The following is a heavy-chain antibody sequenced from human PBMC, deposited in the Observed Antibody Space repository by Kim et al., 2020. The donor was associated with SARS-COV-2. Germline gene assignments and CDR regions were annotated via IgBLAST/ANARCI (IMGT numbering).Heavy chain of an antibody. Sequence: GGSLRLSCAASGFTFSSYAMHWVRQAPGKGLEWVAVISYDGSNKYYADSVKGRFTISRDNSKNTLYLQMNSLRAEDTAVYYCARDSGIAAAGRPNWFDPWGQGTLVTVSS. V-gene: IGHV3-30-3*01. CDR2: ISYDGSNK. J-gene: IGHJ5*02. D-gene: IGHD6-13*01. CDR3: ARDSGIAAAGRPNWFDP. CDR1: GFTFSSYA.